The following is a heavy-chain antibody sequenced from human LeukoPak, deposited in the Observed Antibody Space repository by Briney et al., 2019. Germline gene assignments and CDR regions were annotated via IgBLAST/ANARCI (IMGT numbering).Heavy chain of an antibody. Sequence: SETLSLTCTVSGYSISTGYYWDWIRQPPGKGLEWIGTFYHSGSTNYNPSLKSRVTISVDTSRNQFSLELSSATAADTAVYYCASLRERSYYARGFDYWGQGTLVTVSS. D-gene: IGHD1-26*01. J-gene: IGHJ4*02. CDR3: ASLRERSYYARGFDY. V-gene: IGHV4-38-2*02. CDR2: FYHSGST. CDR1: GYSISTGYY.